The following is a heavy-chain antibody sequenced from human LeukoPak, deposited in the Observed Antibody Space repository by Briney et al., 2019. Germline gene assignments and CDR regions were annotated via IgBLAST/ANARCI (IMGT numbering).Heavy chain of an antibody. CDR2: IYSTGTT. J-gene: IGHJ5*02. D-gene: IGHD1-26*01. CDR1: GDSISSGGYY. Sequence: SQTLSLTCSVSGDSISSGGYYWHWIRQHPEKGPEWIGYIYSTGTTYYNPSLTSRLTMSLDTSKNQFSLKVPSVTAADTAVYFCARDRPDTTSPTTVGRFDPWGQGTLVTVSS. CDR3: ARDRPDTTSPTTVGRFDP. V-gene: IGHV4-31*03.